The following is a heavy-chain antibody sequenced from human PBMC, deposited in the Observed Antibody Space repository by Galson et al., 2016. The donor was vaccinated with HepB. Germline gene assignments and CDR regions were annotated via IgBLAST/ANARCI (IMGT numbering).Heavy chain of an antibody. CDR1: GFTFSSYA. D-gene: IGHD3-22*01. CDR2: ISYDGSKK. Sequence: SLRLSCAASGFTFSSYAMHWVRQAPGKGPEWVAGISYDGSKKYYADSVQGRFTISRDNSKNTLYLQMNSLRVEDTAMYYCARESARTFYYDSSGYRRAFDIWGQGTMVTVSS. CDR3: ARESARTFYYDSSGYRRAFDI. J-gene: IGHJ3*02. V-gene: IGHV3-30-3*01.